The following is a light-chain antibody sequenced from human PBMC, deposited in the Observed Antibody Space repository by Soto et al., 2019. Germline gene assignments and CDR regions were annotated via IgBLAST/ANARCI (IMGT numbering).Light chain of an antibody. Sequence: QSALTQPASVSGSPGQSITISCTGTSSDVGAYNYVSWYQHHPGKVPKLLIYEVTNRPSGVSDRFSGSKSGNTASLTISGLQAEDEADYYCKSYAGSNTYVFGSGTKLTVL. J-gene: IGLJ1*01. CDR1: SSDVGAYNY. V-gene: IGLV2-14*01. CDR3: KSYAGSNTYV. CDR2: EVT.